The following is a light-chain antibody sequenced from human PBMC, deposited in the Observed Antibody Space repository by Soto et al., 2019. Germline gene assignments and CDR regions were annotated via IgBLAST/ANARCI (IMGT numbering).Light chain of an antibody. CDR3: QQYNDSWT. J-gene: IGKJ1*01. Sequence: IPLTQSPVSLSASVGDTVTITFRASPGISRSLAWYQQNPGRAPTLLIYDASSLESGVPSRFSGSGSGTEFTLTISRLQPDYFATYYCQQYNDSWTFGQGTKV. CDR2: DAS. CDR1: PGISRS. V-gene: IGKV1D-13*01.